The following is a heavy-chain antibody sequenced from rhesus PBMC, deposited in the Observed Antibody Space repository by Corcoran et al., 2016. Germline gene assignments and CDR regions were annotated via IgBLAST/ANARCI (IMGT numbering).Heavy chain of an antibody. J-gene: IGHJ5-1*01. CDR2: IRNKANGGTV. CDR1: GFTFSAYY. D-gene: IGHD3-16*01. Sequence: EVRLVESGGGLVQPGGSLRLSCAASGFTFSAYYMSWVRQAPVKGPEWVGFIRNKANGGTVEYPASVKGRFTISRDDSKSIASLQMNSLKTEDTAVYYCARFYSGRKGFDVWGPGVLVTVSS. V-gene: IGHV3-116*02. CDR3: ARFYSGRKGFDV.